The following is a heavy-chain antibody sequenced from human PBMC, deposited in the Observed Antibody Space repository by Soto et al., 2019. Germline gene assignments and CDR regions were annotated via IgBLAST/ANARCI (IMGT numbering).Heavy chain of an antibody. V-gene: IGHV3-30*03. Sequence: QVQLVESGGGVVQPGRSLTLSCVASGFTFSHYGMHWARQAPGKGLEWVAVITYDGNNKYYGDSVKGRFTISRDNSKNTLYLQMHSLRVDDSAVYYCGIDRLGWGIDASDFWGQGTLVTVPS. CDR2: ITYDGNNK. D-gene: IGHD1-26*01. CDR3: GIDRLGWGIDASDF. CDR1: GFTFSHYG. J-gene: IGHJ4*02.